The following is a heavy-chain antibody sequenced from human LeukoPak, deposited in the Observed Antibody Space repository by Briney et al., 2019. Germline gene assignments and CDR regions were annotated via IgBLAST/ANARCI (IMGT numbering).Heavy chain of an antibody. V-gene: IGHV4-59*11. Sequence: KPSETLSLTYPVSGGSISSHYWSRIRQPPGKGLEWIGYIYYSGSTNYNPSLKSRVTISVDTSKNQFSLKLSSVAAADTAVYYCARGGGYGSARGYFDYWGQGTLVTVSS. CDR3: ARGGGYGSARGYFDY. J-gene: IGHJ4*02. CDR1: GGSISSHY. D-gene: IGHD3-10*01. CDR2: IYYSGST.